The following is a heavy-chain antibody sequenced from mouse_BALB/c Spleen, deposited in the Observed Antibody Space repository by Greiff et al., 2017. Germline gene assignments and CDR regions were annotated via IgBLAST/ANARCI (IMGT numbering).Heavy chain of an antibody. CDR3: ARGRKLGRYFDV. J-gene: IGHJ1*01. CDR1: GFSLTSYG. CDR2: IWSGGST. Sequence: VQGVESGPGLVQPSQSLSITCTVSGFSLTSYGVHWVRQSPGKGLEWLGVIWSGGSTDYNAAFISRLSISKDNSKSQVFFKMNSLQANDTAIYYCARGRKLGRYFDVWGAGTTVTVSS. V-gene: IGHV2-2*02. D-gene: IGHD4-1*01.